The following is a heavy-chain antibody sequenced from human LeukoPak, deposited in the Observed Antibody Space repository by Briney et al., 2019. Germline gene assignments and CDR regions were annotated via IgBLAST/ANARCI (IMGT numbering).Heavy chain of an antibody. D-gene: IGHD3-3*01. CDR3: TKDNGYDFWSGFDY. V-gene: IGHV3-9*03. J-gene: IGHJ4*02. CDR1: GFIFGDYA. CDR2: ISWNSGTI. Sequence: GGSLRLSCAASGFIFGDYAMHWVRHGPGKGLEWVSGISWNSGTIDYADSVKGRFTIYRDNAKNSLYLQMNSLRAEDMALYYCTKDNGYDFWSGFDYWGQGTLVTVSS.